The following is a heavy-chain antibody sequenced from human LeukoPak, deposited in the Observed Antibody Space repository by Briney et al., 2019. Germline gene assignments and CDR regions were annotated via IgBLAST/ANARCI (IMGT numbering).Heavy chain of an antibody. D-gene: IGHD6-19*01. CDR1: GFTFGDYA. J-gene: IGHJ4*02. Sequence: GGSLRLSCTASGFTFGDYAMSWVRQAPGKGLEWVGFIRSKAYGGTTEYAASVKGRFTISRDDSKSIAYLQMNSLKTEDTAVYYCTRVPYSSGWYDYFDYWGRGTLVTVSS. CDR2: IRSKAYGGTT. V-gene: IGHV3-49*04. CDR3: TRVPYSSGWYDYFDY.